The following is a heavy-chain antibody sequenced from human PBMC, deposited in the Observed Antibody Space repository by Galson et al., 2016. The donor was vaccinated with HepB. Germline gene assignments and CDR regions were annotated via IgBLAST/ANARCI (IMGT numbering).Heavy chain of an antibody. J-gene: IGHJ3*01. CDR1: GGSITNYY. Sequence: SETLSLTCSVSGGSITNYYWNWIRQPPGKGLEWIAFIYYTGMTNYNPSLKSQVTTSVDTSKNQFSLKLTSVTAADTAFYYCARWTGRSYGGFDAFNVWGQGTMVTVSS. D-gene: IGHD5-18*01. CDR3: ARWTGRSYGGFDAFNV. CDR2: IYYTGMT. V-gene: IGHV4-59*01.